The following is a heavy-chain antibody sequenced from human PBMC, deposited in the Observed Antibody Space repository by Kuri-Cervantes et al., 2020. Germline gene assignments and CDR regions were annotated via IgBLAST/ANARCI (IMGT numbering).Heavy chain of an antibody. J-gene: IGHJ4*02. D-gene: IGHD6-13*01. CDR2: MNPNSGNT. CDR1: GYTFTSYD. Sequence: ASVKVSCKASGYTFTSYDINWVRQATGQGLEWMGWMNPNSGNTGYAQKFQGRVTMTRDTSISTAYMELSSLKSADTAMYYCARIEGSASSRSDWGQGTLVTDSS. CDR3: ARIEGSASSRSD. V-gene: IGHV1-8*01.